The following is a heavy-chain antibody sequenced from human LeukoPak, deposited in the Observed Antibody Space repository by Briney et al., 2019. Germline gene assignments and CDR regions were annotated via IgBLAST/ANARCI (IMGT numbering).Heavy chain of an antibody. D-gene: IGHD3-22*01. Sequence: SETLSLTCTVSGASISSNYWTWIRQPPGKGLEWIGYIYTSVSTIYNPSLKSRLTMSLDTSKNQFSLKLSSVTAADTAVYYRARHYYYDSVDIWGQGTMVTVSS. CDR1: GASISSNY. CDR3: ARHYYYDSVDI. CDR2: IYTSVST. V-gene: IGHV4-4*09. J-gene: IGHJ3*02.